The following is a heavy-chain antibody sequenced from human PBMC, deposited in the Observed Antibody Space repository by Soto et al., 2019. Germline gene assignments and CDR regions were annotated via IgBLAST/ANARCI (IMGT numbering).Heavy chain of an antibody. J-gene: IGHJ6*02. Sequence: EVQLVESGGGLVKPGGSLRLSCAASGFTFSSYSMNWVRQAPGKGLEWVSSISSSSSYIYYADSVKGRFTISRDNAKNSLYLQMNSLRAEDTAVYYCARDRVLRGYCSSTSCLYYYYGMDVWGQGTTVTVSS. CDR3: ARDRVLRGYCSSTSCLYYYYGMDV. CDR1: GFTFSSYS. V-gene: IGHV3-21*01. D-gene: IGHD2-2*01. CDR2: ISSSSSYI.